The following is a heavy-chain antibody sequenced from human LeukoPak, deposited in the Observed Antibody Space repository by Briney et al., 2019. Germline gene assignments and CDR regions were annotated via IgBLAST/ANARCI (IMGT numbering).Heavy chain of an antibody. CDR2: IWYDTSNK. V-gene: IGHV3-33*01. CDR1: GFTFSRYG. CDR3: AREVYYYDSSGYYYDY. D-gene: IGHD3-22*01. J-gene: IGHJ4*02. Sequence: GGSLRLSCAASGFTFSRYGMHWVRQAPGKGLEWVAVIWYDTSNKYYADSVKGRFTISRDNSKNTLYLQMNSLRAEDTAVYYCAREVYYYDSSGYYYDYWGQGTLVTVSS.